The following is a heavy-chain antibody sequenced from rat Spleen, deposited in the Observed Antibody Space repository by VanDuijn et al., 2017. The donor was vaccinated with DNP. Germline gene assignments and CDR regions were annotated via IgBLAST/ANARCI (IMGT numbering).Heavy chain of an antibody. J-gene: IGHJ2*01. Sequence: EVQLVESGGGLVQPGRSLKLSCAASGFTFSDYYMAWVRQAPKKGLEWVASISYEGSSTYYGDSVKGRFNISRDNAKSTLYLQMNSLRSEDTATYYGARRNPPFDYWGQGVMVTVSS. V-gene: IGHV5-22*01. D-gene: IGHD3-4*01. CDR2: ISYEGSST. CDR1: GFTFSDYY. CDR3: ARRNPPFDY.